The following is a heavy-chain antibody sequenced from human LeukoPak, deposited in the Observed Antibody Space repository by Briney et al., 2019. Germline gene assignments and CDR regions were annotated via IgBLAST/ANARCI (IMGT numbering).Heavy chain of an antibody. CDR1: GVSIRSYY. D-gene: IGHD3-22*01. J-gene: IGHJ4*02. CDR2: FHTSGST. CDR3: ARDTYYYDSSGYYYFDY. V-gene: IGHV4-4*07. Sequence: SETLSLTCTVSGVSIRSYYWSWIRQPAGKGLERIGRFHTSGSTNYNPSLKGRVTMSVDTSKNQFSLKLSSVTAADTAVYSCARDTYYYDSSGYYYFDYWGQGTLVTVSS.